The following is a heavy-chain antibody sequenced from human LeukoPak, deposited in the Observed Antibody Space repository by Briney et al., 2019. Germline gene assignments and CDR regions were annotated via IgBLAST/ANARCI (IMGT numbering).Heavy chain of an antibody. D-gene: IGHD2-8*01. CDR1: GFTFSTYA. J-gene: IGHJ4*02. Sequence: PGGSLRLSCAASGFTFSTYAMSWVRQAPGKGLEWVGRSRNKANSYTTEYAASVRGRFTISRDDSKNSLYLQMNSLKIEDTAVYYCIRVNNGYAKDFDYWGQGTLVTVSS. CDR2: SRNKANSYTT. CDR3: IRVNNGYAKDFDY. V-gene: IGHV3-72*01.